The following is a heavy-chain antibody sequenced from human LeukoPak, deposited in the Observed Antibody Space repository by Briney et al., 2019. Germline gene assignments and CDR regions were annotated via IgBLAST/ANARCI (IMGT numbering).Heavy chain of an antibody. V-gene: IGHV3-48*01. CDR3: TTDNTRDFWSGFVMDV. J-gene: IGHJ6*03. CDR1: GFTLSNYS. Sequence: PGGSLRLSCAVSGFTLSNYSMNWVRQAPGKGLEWISYISGSGFTIHYADSVKGRFTISRDNAKNSLYLQMNSLRAEDTAVYYCTTDNTRDFWSGFVMDVWGKGTTVTVSS. CDR2: ISGSGFTI. D-gene: IGHD3-3*01.